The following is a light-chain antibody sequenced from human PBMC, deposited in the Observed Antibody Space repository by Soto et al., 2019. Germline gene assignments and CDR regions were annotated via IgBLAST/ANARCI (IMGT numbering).Light chain of an antibody. V-gene: IGLV2-14*01. CDR1: SSDVGGYNY. Sequence: SALTQPASVSGTPGQSITISCTGTSSDVGGYNYVSWFQQYPGKAPKLMIYEVSNRPSGISNRFSGSKSGNTASLTISGLQAGDEADYYCSSYTTSRSWVFGGGTKLTVL. CDR3: SSYTTSRSWV. CDR2: EVS. J-gene: IGLJ3*02.